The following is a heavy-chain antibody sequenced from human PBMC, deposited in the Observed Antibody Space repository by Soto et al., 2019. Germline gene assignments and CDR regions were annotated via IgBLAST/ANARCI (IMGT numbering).Heavy chain of an antibody. CDR2: IYNNGRT. D-gene: IGHD2-2*01. CDR3: ARARFCTSTSCYHYFDF. CDR1: GGSISSSSYS. Sequence: SETLSLTCTVSGGSISSSSYSWSWIRQPPGRGLEWIGYIYNNGRTDYNPSLKSRVTISVDTSKNHFSLKLSSVTPADTAVYYCARARFCTSTSCYHYFDFWGQGTLVTVSS. J-gene: IGHJ4*02. V-gene: IGHV4-61*03.